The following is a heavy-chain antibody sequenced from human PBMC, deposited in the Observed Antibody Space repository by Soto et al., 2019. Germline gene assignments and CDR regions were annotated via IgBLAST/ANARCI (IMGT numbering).Heavy chain of an antibody. V-gene: IGHV1-69*13. CDR1: GGTFSSYA. CDR2: IIPIFGTA. J-gene: IGHJ4*02. CDR3: ARDRKNTYSAYDY. D-gene: IGHD6-13*01. Sequence: SVKVSCKASGGTFSSYAISWVRQAPGQGLEWMGGIIPIFGTANYAQKFQGRVTITADESTSTAYMELSSLRSEDTAVYYCARDRKNTYSAYDYWGQGTLVTVSS.